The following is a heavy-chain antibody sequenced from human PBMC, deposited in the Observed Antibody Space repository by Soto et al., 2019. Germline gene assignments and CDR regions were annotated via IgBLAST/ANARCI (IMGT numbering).Heavy chain of an antibody. CDR1: GFTFSSYG. D-gene: IGHD4-17*01. V-gene: IGHV3-30*03. CDR2: ISYDGSNK. J-gene: IGHJ6*03. Sequence: PGGSLRLSCAASGFTFSSYGMHWVRQAPGKGLEWVAVISYDGSNKYYADSVKGRFTISRDNSKNTLYLQMNSLRAEDTAVYYCAPSGDVTVTDYYHYYMDVSCKATTVTVSS. CDR3: APSGDVTVTDYYHYYMDV.